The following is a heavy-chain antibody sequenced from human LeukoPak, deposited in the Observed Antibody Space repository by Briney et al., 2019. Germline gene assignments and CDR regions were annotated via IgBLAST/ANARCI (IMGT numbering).Heavy chain of an antibody. CDR1: GFTFDDYA. CDR3: ARAYDTLTGYYTNY. V-gene: IGHV3-9*01. D-gene: IGHD3-9*01. J-gene: IGHJ4*02. CDR2: ISWNSGSI. Sequence: GGSLRLSCAASGFTFDDYAMHWVRQAPGKGREWVSGISWNSGSIGYADSVKGRFTISRDNAKNSLYLQMNSLRAEDTAVYYCARAYDTLTGYYTNYWGQGTLVTVSS.